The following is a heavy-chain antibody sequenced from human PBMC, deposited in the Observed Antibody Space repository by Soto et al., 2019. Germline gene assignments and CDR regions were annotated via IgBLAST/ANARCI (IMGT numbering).Heavy chain of an antibody. D-gene: IGHD6-13*01. CDR1: GGSISSYY. J-gene: IGHJ6*02. V-gene: IGHV4-59*01. CDR2: IYYSGST. Sequence: SETLSLTCTVSGGSISSYYWSWIRQPPGKGLEWIGYIYYSGSTNYNPSLKSRVTISVDTSKNQFSLKLSSVTAADTAVYYCARVSGAAARYYYYGMDVWGQGTTVTVSS. CDR3: ARVSGAAARYYYYGMDV.